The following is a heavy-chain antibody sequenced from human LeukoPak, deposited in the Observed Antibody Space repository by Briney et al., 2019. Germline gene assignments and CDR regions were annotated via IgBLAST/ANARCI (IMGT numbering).Heavy chain of an antibody. D-gene: IGHD1-7*01. CDR1: GFTFSSYS. V-gene: IGHV3-21*01. CDR3: ARNWNWDYYFDY. J-gene: IGHJ4*02. CDR2: IRSSSSYI. Sequence: GGSLRLSCAASGFTFSSYSMNWVRQAPAKGLEWVSSIRSSSSYIYYADSVKGRFTISRDNAKNSLYLQMNSLRAEDTAVYYCARNWNWDYYFDYWGQGTLVTVSS.